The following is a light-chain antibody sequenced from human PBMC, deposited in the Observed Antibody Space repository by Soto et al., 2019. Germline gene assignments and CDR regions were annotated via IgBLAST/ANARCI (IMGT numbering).Light chain of an antibody. J-gene: IGLJ1*01. CDR2: SNN. V-gene: IGLV1-44*01. CDR3: AASDDSLNGYV. Sequence: QSVLTQPPSASGTPGQXVTISCSGSSSNIGSNTVNWYQQLPGTAPKLLIYSNNQRPSGVPDRFSGSKSGTSASLAISGLQSEDEADYYCAASDDSLNGYVFGTGTKVTVL. CDR1: SSNIGSNT.